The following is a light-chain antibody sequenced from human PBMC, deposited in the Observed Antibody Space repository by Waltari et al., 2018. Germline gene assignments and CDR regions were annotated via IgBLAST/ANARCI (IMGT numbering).Light chain of an antibody. CDR2: DDS. J-gene: IGLJ2*01. Sequence: SYVLTQPPSVSVAPGQTARIPCGGNNIGSKSVHGYQQKPGQAPVLVVYDDSDRPSGIPERFSVSNSGNTATLTISRVEAGDEADYYCQVWDSSSDHFVVFGGGTKLTVL. CDR1: NIGSKS. CDR3: QVWDSSSDHFVV. V-gene: IGLV3-21*02.